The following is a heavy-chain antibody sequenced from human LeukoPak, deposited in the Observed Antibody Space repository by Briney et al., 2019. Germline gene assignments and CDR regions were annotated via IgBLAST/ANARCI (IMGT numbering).Heavy chain of an antibody. Sequence: ASVKVSCKASGYTFTSYAMNWVRQAPGQGLEWMGWINTNTGNPTYAQGFTGRFVFSLDTSVSTAYLQISSLKAEDTAVYYCARIYCTNGVCHAFLAFDIWGQGTMVTVSS. D-gene: IGHD2-8*01. J-gene: IGHJ3*02. V-gene: IGHV7-4-1*02. CDR1: GYTFTSYA. CDR2: INTNTGNP. CDR3: ARIYCTNGVCHAFLAFDI.